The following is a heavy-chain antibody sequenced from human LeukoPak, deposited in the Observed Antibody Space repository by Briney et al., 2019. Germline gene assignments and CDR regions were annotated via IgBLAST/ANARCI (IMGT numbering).Heavy chain of an antibody. Sequence: GESLKISCKDSGYSFPSYWIAWVRQMPGKGLEWMGIIYPGDSDTRYSPSFQGQVTISADKSISTAYLQWSSLKASDTAMYYCARHSSAAQKAFDIWGQGTMVTVSS. CDR3: ARHSSAAQKAFDI. CDR1: GYSFPSYW. CDR2: IYPGDSDT. D-gene: IGHD3-10*01. J-gene: IGHJ3*02. V-gene: IGHV5-51*01.